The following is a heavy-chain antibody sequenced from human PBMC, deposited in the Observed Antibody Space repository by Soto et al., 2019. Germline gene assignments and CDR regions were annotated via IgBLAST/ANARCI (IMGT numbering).Heavy chain of an antibody. CDR1: GGSISSYY. CDR2: IYYSGST. Sequence: SETLSLTCTVSGGSISSYYWSWIRQPPGKGLEWIGYIYYSGSTNYNPSLKSRVTISVDTSKNQFSLKLSSVTAADTAVYYCAREGYAAYAFDIWGQGTMVTVSS. V-gene: IGHV4-59*01. D-gene: IGHD1-1*01. CDR3: AREGYAAYAFDI. J-gene: IGHJ3*02.